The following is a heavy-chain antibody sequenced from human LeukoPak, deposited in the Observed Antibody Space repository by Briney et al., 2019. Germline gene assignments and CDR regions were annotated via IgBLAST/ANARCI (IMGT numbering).Heavy chain of an antibody. D-gene: IGHD3-10*01. CDR3: ARDGDYYGSRLYAMDV. CDR2: IYYDGSI. CDR1: GGSISSYY. Sequence: SETLSLTCTVSGGSISSYYWSWIRQSPGKGLEWIGYIYYDGSINYNPSLKNRVTISVDTSKNQFSLKLSSVTAADTAVYYCARDGDYYGSRLYAMDVWGQGTTVTVSS. V-gene: IGHV4-59*01. J-gene: IGHJ6*02.